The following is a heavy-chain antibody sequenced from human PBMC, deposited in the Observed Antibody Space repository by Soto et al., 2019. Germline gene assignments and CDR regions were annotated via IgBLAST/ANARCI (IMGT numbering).Heavy chain of an antibody. V-gene: IGHV4-59*01. Sequence: SETLSLTCTVSGGSISSYYRSWIRQPPGKGLEWIGYIYYSGSTNYNPSLKSRVTISVDTSKNQFSLKLSSVTAADTAVYYCARDTYSYDSSGYQYYYYYYGMDVWGQGTTVT. CDR2: IYYSGST. J-gene: IGHJ6*02. D-gene: IGHD3-22*01. CDR1: GGSISSYY. CDR3: ARDTYSYDSSGYQYYYYYYGMDV.